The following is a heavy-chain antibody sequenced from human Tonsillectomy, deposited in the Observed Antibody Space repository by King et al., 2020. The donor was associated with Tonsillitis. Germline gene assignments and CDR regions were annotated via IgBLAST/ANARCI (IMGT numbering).Heavy chain of an antibody. Sequence: QLVQSGAEVKEPGASVKVSCKASGYTFSSYGISWVRQAPGQGLEWMGWISVYNGDTDYPQKLQGRVTLTTDTSTSNAYMELRSLGSDDSAVYYCARSGGGYTLFAPWGQGTLLTGSS. J-gene: IGHJ5*02. D-gene: IGHD6-13*01. CDR1: GYTFSSYG. CDR2: ISVYNGDT. CDR3: ARSGGGYTLFAP. V-gene: IGHV1-18*04.